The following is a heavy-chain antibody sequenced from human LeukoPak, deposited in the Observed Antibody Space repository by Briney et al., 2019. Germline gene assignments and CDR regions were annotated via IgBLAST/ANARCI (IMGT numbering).Heavy chain of an antibody. J-gene: IGHJ4*02. CDR3: ARDRFGMSATGTDFDY. CDR1: GYSISSGYY. Sequence: SETLSLTCTVSGYSISSGYYWGWIRQPPGKGLEWIGSIHHSGSTYYNPTLKSRVTVSVDTFKTQISLTLSSVTAAGTAVYYCARDRFGMSATGTDFDYWGQGILVTVSS. V-gene: IGHV4-38-2*02. CDR2: IHHSGST. D-gene: IGHD6-13*01.